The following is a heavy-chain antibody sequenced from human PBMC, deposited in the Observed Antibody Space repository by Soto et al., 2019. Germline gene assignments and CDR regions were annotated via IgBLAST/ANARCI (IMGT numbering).Heavy chain of an antibody. CDR2: IIPILGIA. CDR3: ARDPHYDILTGYRNWFDP. J-gene: IGHJ5*02. Sequence: SVKVSCKASGGTFSSYTISWVRQAPGQGLEWMGRIIPILGIANYAQKFQGRVTITADKSTSTAYMELSSLRSEDTAVYYCARDPHYDILTGYRNWFDPWGQGTLVTVSS. V-gene: IGHV1-69*04. D-gene: IGHD3-9*01. CDR1: GGTFSSYT.